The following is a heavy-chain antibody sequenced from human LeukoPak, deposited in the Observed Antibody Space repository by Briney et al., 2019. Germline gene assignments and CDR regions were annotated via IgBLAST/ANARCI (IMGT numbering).Heavy chain of an antibody. CDR2: INHSGST. Sequence: PSETLSLTCAVYGGSFSGYYWSWIRQPPGKGLEWIGEINHSGSTNYNPSLKSRVTISVDTSKNQFSLKLSSVTAADTAVYYCARGCYDFWSGYSPFDPWGQGTLVTVSS. CDR1: GGSFSGYY. V-gene: IGHV4-34*01. J-gene: IGHJ5*02. D-gene: IGHD3-3*01. CDR3: ARGCYDFWSGYSPFDP.